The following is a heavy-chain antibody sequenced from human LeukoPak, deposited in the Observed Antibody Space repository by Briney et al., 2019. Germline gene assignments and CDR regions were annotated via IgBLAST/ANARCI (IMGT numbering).Heavy chain of an antibody. CDR1: GYTFTGYY. CDR2: INPNSGGT. Sequence: ASVKVSCKASGYTFTGYYMHWVRQAPGQGLEWMGRINPNSGGTNYAQKFQGRVTMTRDTSISTAYMELSRLRSDDTAVYYCVRTVAGDNDAFDIWGQGTMVTVSS. CDR3: VRTVAGDNDAFDI. D-gene: IGHD6-19*01. J-gene: IGHJ3*02. V-gene: IGHV1-2*06.